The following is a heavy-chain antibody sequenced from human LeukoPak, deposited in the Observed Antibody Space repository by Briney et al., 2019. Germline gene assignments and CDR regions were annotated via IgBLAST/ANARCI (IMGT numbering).Heavy chain of an antibody. CDR1: GGSISSYY. J-gene: IGHJ4*02. CDR3: ARSLSGYDSPLDY. D-gene: IGHD5-12*01. Sequence: SETLSLTCTVSGGSISSYYWSWIRQPPGKGLEWIGYIYYSGSTNYNPSLKSRVTISVDTSKNQFSLKLSSVTAADTAVYYCARSLSGYDSPLDYWGQGTLVTVSS. CDR2: IYYSGST. V-gene: IGHV4-59*01.